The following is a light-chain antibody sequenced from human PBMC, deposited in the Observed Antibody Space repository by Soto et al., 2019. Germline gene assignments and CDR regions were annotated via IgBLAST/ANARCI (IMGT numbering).Light chain of an antibody. V-gene: IGKV3-11*01. Sequence: EIVLTQSPATLSLSPGERATLSCRASQSVSSYLAWYQQKPGQAPRLLIYDASNRATGIPARFSGSGSGTDFTLTISSLEPEDFAVYYCQQRSNWPPAGHTFGGGTKVEIK. CDR1: QSVSSY. J-gene: IGKJ4*01. CDR2: DAS. CDR3: QQRSNWPPAGHT.